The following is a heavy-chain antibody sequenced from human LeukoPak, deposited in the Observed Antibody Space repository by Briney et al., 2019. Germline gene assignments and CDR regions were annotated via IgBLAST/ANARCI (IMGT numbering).Heavy chain of an antibody. CDR2: ISAYNGNT. CDR1: GSTFTSYG. J-gene: IGHJ3*02. Sequence: ASVKVSCKASGSTFTSYGISWVRQAPGQGLEWMGWISAYNGNTNYAQKLQGRVTMTTDTSMSTAYMELRSLRSDDTAVYYCARDNLRYYYDSSGDDAFDIWGQGTMVTVSS. CDR3: ARDNLRYYYDSSGDDAFDI. V-gene: IGHV1-18*01. D-gene: IGHD3-22*01.